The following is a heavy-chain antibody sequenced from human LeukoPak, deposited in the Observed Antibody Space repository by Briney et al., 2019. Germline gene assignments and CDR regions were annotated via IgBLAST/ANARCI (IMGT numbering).Heavy chain of an antibody. D-gene: IGHD6-6*01. CDR1: GFTFSSYA. CDR2: ISNTGTTT. V-gene: IGHV3-23*01. CDR3: AEDLSSSYSFDH. Sequence: GGSLRLSCAASGFTFSSYAMNWVRQAPGKGLEWVSVISNTGTTTYYADSVKGRFTISRDNSKDTLYLQMNSLRAEDTAVYYCAEDLSSSYSFDHWGQGTLVTVAS. J-gene: IGHJ4*02.